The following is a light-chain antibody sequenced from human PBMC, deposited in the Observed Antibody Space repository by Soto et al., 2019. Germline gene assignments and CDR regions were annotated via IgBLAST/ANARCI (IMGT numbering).Light chain of an antibody. Sequence: QAVVTQSSSASASLGSSVKLTCTLSSGHSSYIIAWHQQQPGKAPRYLMKLEGSGSYNKGSGVPDRFSGSSSGADRYLTISNLQFEDEADYYCETWAINVWVFGGGTQLTVL. CDR1: SGHSSYI. J-gene: IGLJ3*02. V-gene: IGLV4-60*02. CDR3: ETWAINVWV. CDR2: LEGSGSY.